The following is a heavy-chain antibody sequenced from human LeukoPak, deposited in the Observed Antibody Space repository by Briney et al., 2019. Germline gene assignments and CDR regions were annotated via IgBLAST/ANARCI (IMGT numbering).Heavy chain of an antibody. CDR3: AKVGYCNTTSCYNVFDY. J-gene: IGHJ4*02. V-gene: IGHV5-51*01. Sequence: GESLKISCKGSGYSFTTYRIGWVRQMPGKGLEWMGIIYPGDSDTRYSPSFQGQVTISADKSISTAYLQWSSLKASDTAMYYCAKVGYCNTTSCYNVFDYWGQGTLVTVSS. CDR2: IYPGDSDT. D-gene: IGHD2-2*02. CDR1: GYSFTTYR.